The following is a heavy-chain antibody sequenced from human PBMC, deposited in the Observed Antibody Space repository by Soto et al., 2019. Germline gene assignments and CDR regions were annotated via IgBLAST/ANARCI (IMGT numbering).Heavy chain of an antibody. CDR2: IYTSGST. CDR1: GGSISSYY. V-gene: IGHV4-4*07. J-gene: IGHJ4*02. CDR3: ARDLSGDSYIDY. Sequence: KTSETLSLTCTVSGGSISSYYWSWIRQPAGKGLEWIGRIYTSGSTNYNPSLKSRFTISRDTSKNTLYLQMNSLRAEDTAVYYCARDLSGDSYIDYWGQGTLVTVSS. D-gene: IGHD2-21*02.